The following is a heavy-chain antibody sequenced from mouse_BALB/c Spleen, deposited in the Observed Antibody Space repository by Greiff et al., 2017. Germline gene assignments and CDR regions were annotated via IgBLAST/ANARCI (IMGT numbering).Heavy chain of an antibody. J-gene: IGHJ4*01. V-gene: IGHV3-6*02. D-gene: IGHD2-4*01. CDR1: GYSITSGYY. CDR3: AVITTYYYAMDY. Sequence: EVKLMESGPGLVKPSQSLSLTCSVTGYSITSGYYWNWIRQFPGNKLEWMGYISYDGSNNYNPSLKNRISITRDTSKNQFFLKLNSVTTEDTATYYCAVITTYYYAMDYWGQGTSVTVSS. CDR2: ISYDGSN.